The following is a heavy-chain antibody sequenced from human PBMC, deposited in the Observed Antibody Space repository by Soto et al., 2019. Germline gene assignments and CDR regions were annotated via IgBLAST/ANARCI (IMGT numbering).Heavy chain of an antibody. V-gene: IGHV1-2*02. D-gene: IGHD3-9*01. J-gene: IGHJ6*02. CDR3: ARGDDILTGYYGMDV. CDR2: INSNSGGT. Sequence: QGLEWMGWINSNSGGTNSAQKFQGRVTMTTDTSIRTAYMELSRLRSDDTAVYYCARGDDILTGYYGMDVWGQGTTVTVSS.